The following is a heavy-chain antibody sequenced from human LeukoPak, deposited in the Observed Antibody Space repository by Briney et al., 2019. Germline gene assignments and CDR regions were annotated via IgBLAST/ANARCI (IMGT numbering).Heavy chain of an antibody. Sequence: GGSLRFSCAASGFTVSSNYMSWVRQAPGKGLEWVSVIYSGGSTYYADSVKGRFTISRDNSKNTLYLQMNSLRAEDTAVYYCARGGIRFLEWLLYLDYWGQGTLVTVSS. CDR2: IYSGGST. CDR3: ARGGIRFLEWLLYLDY. V-gene: IGHV3-66*01. CDR1: GFTVSSNY. J-gene: IGHJ4*02. D-gene: IGHD3-3*01.